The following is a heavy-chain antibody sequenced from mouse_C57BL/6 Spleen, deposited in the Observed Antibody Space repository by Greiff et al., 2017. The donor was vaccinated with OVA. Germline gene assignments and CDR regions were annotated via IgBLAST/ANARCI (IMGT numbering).Heavy chain of an antibody. J-gene: IGHJ2*01. D-gene: IGHD1-1*01. V-gene: IGHV3-6*01. CDR1: GYSITSGYY. CDR2: ISYDGSN. Sequence: VQLQQSGPGLVKPSQSLSLTCSVTGYSITSGYYWNWIRQFPGNKLEWMGYISYDGSNNYNPSLKNRISITRDTSKNQFFLKLNSVTTEDTATYYCARDRVVATGGFDYWGQGTTLTVSS. CDR3: ARDRVVATGGFDY.